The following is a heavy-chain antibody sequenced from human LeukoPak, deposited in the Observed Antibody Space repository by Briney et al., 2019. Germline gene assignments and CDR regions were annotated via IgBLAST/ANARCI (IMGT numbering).Heavy chain of an antibody. V-gene: IGHV3-9*01. CDR1: GFTFDDYA. J-gene: IGHJ4*02. CDR3: AKDLQSGANDY. D-gene: IGHD3-10*01. CDR2: ISWNSGSI. Sequence: TGGSLRLSCAASGFTFDDYAMHWVRQAPGKGLEWVSGISWNSGSIGYADSVKGRFTISRDNAKNSLYLQMNSLRAEDTALYYCAKDLQSGANDYWGQGTLVTVSS.